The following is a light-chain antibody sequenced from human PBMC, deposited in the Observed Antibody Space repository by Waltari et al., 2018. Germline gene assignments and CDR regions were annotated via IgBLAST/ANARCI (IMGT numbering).Light chain of an antibody. V-gene: IGLV3-25*02. J-gene: IGLJ2*01. CDR2: KDI. Sequence: YELTQPPSVSVSPGQTARITCPGHVLPNKVGSWYQQKPGQAPVLVIFKDIERPSGIPERFSGSRSGTTVTLTITGAQAEDEADYYCQSTDSSGTYVVFGGGTKLTVL. CDR1: VLPNKV. CDR3: QSTDSSGTYVV.